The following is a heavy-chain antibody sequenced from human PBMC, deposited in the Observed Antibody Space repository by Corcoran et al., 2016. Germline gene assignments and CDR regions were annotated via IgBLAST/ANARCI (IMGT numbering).Heavy chain of an antibody. CDR2: ISYDGSNK. J-gene: IGHJ4*02. V-gene: IGHV3-30*18. Sequence: QVQLVEFGGGEVQPGRSVRLAYAASGFTFRSYGMHWVRQAPGKGLEWMTFISYDGSNKYHADSVKGRFTIARDNSKNTLYVQMHRLRAEDMAVYYCAKDRGYHLLNGYIDGQELVVVPVYWGQGTLVTVSS. CDR1: GFTFRSYG. D-gene: IGHD5-18*01. CDR3: AKDRGYHLLNGYIDGQELVVVPVY.